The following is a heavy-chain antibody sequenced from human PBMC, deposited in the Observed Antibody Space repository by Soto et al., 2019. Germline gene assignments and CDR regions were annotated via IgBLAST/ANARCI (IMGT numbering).Heavy chain of an antibody. D-gene: IGHD2-21*02. CDR1: KTTFSDYG. CDR2: IIPVLGTI. V-gene: IGHV1-69*06. Sequence: QVQLVQSGPEVKKPGSSANISCTAPKTTFSDYGLNWVRQAPGQGLEWMGGIIPVLGTINYAQKFQGRVTINADKSSNTVYMAVSSLTSEDTAVYYCASGTLFCAGDCYFEHWGLGTVVTVSS. CDR3: ASGTLFCAGDCYFEH. J-gene: IGHJ4*02.